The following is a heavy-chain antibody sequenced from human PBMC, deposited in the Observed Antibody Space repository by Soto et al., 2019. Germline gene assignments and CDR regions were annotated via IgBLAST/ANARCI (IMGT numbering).Heavy chain of an antibody. D-gene: IGHD7-27*01. CDR3: ARDLSGVPGNYGMDV. CDR1: GFTFSSFG. V-gene: IGHV3-33*01. J-gene: IGHJ6*02. CDR2: IWYDGNNK. Sequence: QVQLVESGGGVVQPGRSLRLSCAASGFTFSSFGMHWVRQAPGKGLEWVAVIWYDGNNKYYADSVKGRFTISRDNSKNTRYLQMNSLRDEDTAVYYCARDLSGVPGNYGMDVWGQGTTVTVSS.